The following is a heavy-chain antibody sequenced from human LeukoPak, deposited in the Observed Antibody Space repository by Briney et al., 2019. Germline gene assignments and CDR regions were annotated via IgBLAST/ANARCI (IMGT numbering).Heavy chain of an antibody. CDR1: GFTFSSYG. D-gene: IGHD2-2*01. Sequence: GGSLRLSCAASGFTFSSYGMNWVRQAPGKGLEWVSSITSSSIFIHYADSVKGRFTISRDNAKNSLYLQMNSLRAEDTAVYYCARDRVYAVVPTASDDAFDIWGQGTKVTVSS. J-gene: IGHJ3*02. V-gene: IGHV3-21*01. CDR3: ARDRVYAVVPTASDDAFDI. CDR2: ITSSSIFI.